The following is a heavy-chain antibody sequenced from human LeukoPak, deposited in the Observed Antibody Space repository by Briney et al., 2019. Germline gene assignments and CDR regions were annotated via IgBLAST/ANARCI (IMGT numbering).Heavy chain of an antibody. Sequence: PSETLSLTCTVSGGSISGSSYHWVWIRQPPGKGLDWIGTISSSGSTYYNPSLKSRVTISDDTSKNQFSLRLSYVTAADTAVYYCATYYYTGTYNYFDYWGQGTLVTVSS. CDR2: ISSSGST. CDR3: ATYYYTGTYNYFDY. J-gene: IGHJ4*02. D-gene: IGHD1-26*01. V-gene: IGHV4-39*01. CDR1: GGSISGSSYH.